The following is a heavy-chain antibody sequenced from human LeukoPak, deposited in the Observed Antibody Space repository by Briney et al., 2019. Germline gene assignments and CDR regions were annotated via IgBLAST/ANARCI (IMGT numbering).Heavy chain of an antibody. CDR1: GFTVSSNF. Sequence: GGSLRLSCAASGFTVSSNFMYWVRQAPGKGLEWVSAISGSGGSTYYADSVKGRFTISRDNSKNTLYLQMNSLRAEDTAVYYCAKSTSGWPYNFDYWGQGTLVTVSS. CDR3: AKSTSGWPYNFDY. V-gene: IGHV3-23*01. CDR2: ISGSGGST. D-gene: IGHD6-19*01. J-gene: IGHJ4*02.